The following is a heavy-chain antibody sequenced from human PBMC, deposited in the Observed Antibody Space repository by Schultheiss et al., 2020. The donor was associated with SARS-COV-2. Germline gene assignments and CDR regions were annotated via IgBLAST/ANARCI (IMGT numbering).Heavy chain of an antibody. J-gene: IGHJ4*02. CDR3: AKGYCSSTSCYTGQQLVPGDY. CDR1: GFTFSNYG. CDR2: IWYDGSNK. D-gene: IGHD2-2*02. Sequence: GGSLRLSCAASGFTFSNYGMHWVRQAPGKGLEWVAVIWYDGSNKYYADSVKGRFTISRDNSKNTLYLQMNSLRAEDTAVYYCAKGYCSSTSCYTGQQLVPGDYWGQGTLVTVSS. V-gene: IGHV3-33*06.